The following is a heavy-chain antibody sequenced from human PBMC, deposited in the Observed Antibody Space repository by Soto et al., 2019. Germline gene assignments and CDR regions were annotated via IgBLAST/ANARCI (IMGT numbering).Heavy chain of an antibody. CDR3: AKDPYDYGDYRPGRKEAYFDY. Sequence: GGSLRLSCAASGFTFSSYTLNWVRRAPGKGLEWVAIISYDGSNKYYADPVKGRFTISRDNSKNTLYLQMNSLRAEDTAVYYCAKDPYDYGDYRPGRKEAYFDYWGQGTLVTVSS. D-gene: IGHD4-17*01. V-gene: IGHV3-30*18. CDR2: ISYDGSNK. J-gene: IGHJ4*02. CDR1: GFTFSSYT.